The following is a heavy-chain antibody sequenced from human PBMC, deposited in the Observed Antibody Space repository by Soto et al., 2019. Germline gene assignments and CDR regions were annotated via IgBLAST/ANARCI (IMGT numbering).Heavy chain of an antibody. CDR3: ARVRGGQLVPRAYYYYYMDV. J-gene: IGHJ6*03. Sequence: GESLKISCAASGFTFSSYGMHWVRQAPGKGLEWVAVIWYDGSNKYYADSVKGRFTISRDNSKNTLYLQMNSLRAEDTAVYYCARVRGGQLVPRAYYYYYMDVWGKGTTVTVSS. V-gene: IGHV3-33*01. CDR1: GFTFSSYG. CDR2: IWYDGSNK. D-gene: IGHD6-6*01.